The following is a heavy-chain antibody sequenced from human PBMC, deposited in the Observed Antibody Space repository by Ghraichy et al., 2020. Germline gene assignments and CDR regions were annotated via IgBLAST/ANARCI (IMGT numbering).Heavy chain of an antibody. Sequence: GESLNISCAASGFTFRKHWMSWVRQAPGKGLEWVANIKEDGNEKLSMDSVTGRFTISRDNTNNLLFLQINSLGVEDTAVYYCARQGESTSWYSNYHYFYYMDVGGKGTTVTVSS. D-gene: IGHD6-13*01. CDR2: IKEDGNEK. V-gene: IGHV3-7*01. CDR1: GFTFRKHW. J-gene: IGHJ6*03. CDR3: ARQGESTSWYSNYHYFYYMDV.